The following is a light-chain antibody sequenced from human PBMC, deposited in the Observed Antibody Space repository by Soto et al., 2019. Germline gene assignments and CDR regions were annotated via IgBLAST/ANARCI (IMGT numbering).Light chain of an antibody. CDR3: QQYNTWPYT. CDR1: PSVTSH. V-gene: IGKV3-15*01. CDR2: GES. Sequence: EIVMTQSPATLSVSPGESATLSCRASPSVTSHLAWYQHKPGQAPRLLIYGESTRATGVPARFSGSGSGTEFTLTINSLQSEDFAVYYCQQYNTWPYTFGQGTKLEI. J-gene: IGKJ2*01.